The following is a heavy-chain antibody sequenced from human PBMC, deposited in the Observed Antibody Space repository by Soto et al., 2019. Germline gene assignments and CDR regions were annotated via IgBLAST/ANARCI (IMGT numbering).Heavy chain of an antibody. Sequence: GGSLRLSCAASGFTFSSYAMSWVRQAPGKGLEWVSATSGSGGSTYYADSVKGRFTISRDNSKNTLYLQMNSLRAEDTAVYYCAKDLGSLNPSDPVDYFEYWGQGTLVTVSS. CDR2: TSGSGGST. CDR1: GFTFSSYA. CDR3: AKDLGSLNPSDPVDYFEY. D-gene: IGHD7-27*01. J-gene: IGHJ4*02. V-gene: IGHV3-23*01.